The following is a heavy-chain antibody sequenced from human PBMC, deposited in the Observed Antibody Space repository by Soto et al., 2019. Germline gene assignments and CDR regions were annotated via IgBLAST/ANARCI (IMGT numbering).Heavy chain of an antibody. CDR2: IYSGGST. CDR3: ARDYPLSEYRFSGSYLYNY. J-gene: IGHJ4*02. CDR1: GFTVSTNY. Sequence: GGSLRLSCAASGFTVSTNYMSWARQAPGKGLEWVSVIYSGGSTYYADSVKGRFTISRDNSKNTLYLQINSLTAEDTAVYYCARDYPLSEYRFSGSYLYNYSGQGTLVTVSS. V-gene: IGHV3-53*01. D-gene: IGHD1-26*01.